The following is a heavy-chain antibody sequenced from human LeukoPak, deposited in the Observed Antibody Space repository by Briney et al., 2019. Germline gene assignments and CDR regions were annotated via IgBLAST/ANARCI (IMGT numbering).Heavy chain of an antibody. V-gene: IGHV3-33*01. J-gene: IGHJ4*02. CDR2: IWYDGSNK. CDR1: GFTFSSYG. CDR3: AREVGISMIVSEPGFDY. D-gene: IGHD3-22*01. Sequence: GGSLRLSCAASGFTFSSYGMHWVRQAPGKGLEWVAVIWYDGSNKYYADSVKGRFTISRDNSKNTLYLQMNSLRAEDTAVCYCAREVGISMIVSEPGFDYWGQGTLVTVSS.